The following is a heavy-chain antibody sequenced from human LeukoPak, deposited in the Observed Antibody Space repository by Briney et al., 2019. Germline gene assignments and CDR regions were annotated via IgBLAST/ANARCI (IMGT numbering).Heavy chain of an antibody. J-gene: IGHJ4*02. Sequence: AASVKVSCKASGYTFTSYYMHWVRQAPGQGLEWMGIINPSGGSTSYAQKFQGRVTMTRDTSTSTVYMELSSLRSEDTAVYYCARDRNPTYYYDSSGYYFDYWGQGTPVTVSS. CDR1: GYTFTSYY. CDR3: ARDRNPTYYYDSSGYYFDY. CDR2: INPSGGST. D-gene: IGHD3-22*01. V-gene: IGHV1-46*01.